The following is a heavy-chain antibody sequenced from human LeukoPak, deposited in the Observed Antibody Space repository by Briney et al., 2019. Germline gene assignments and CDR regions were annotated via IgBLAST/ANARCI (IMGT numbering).Heavy chain of an antibody. CDR1: GFIFSSLG. V-gene: IGHV3-23*01. CDR2: IRGSGDST. J-gene: IGHJ4*02. D-gene: IGHD3-22*01. Sequence: RGGSLRLSCAASGFIFSSLGMSWVRQAPGKGLEWVSGIRGSGDSTTYADSVKGRFTVSRDNSKNTLYLQMSSLRAEDTAVYYCAKGHYDGGPYYYFDYWGQGTLVTVSS. CDR3: AKGHYDGGPYYYFDY.